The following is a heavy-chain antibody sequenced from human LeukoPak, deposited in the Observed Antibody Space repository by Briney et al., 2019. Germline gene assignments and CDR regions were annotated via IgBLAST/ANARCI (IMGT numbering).Heavy chain of an antibody. Sequence: GGSLRLSCAASGFTFSSYAMSWVRQAPGKGLEWVSAISAGGVSTYYADSVKGRFTISRDNSKNTLYLQMNSLKTEDTALYYCTTYNTGRFDFWGRGTLVTVSS. CDR2: ISAGGVST. V-gene: IGHV3-23*01. CDR3: TTYNTGRFDF. CDR1: GFTFSSYA. J-gene: IGHJ4*02. D-gene: IGHD1-14*01.